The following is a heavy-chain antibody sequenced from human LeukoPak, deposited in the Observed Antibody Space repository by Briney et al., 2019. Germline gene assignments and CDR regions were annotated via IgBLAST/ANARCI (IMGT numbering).Heavy chain of an antibody. CDR3: ARDASNYLRRRAQNHLDY. Sequence: SGGSLRLSCAASGFTFSSYAMHWVRQAPGKGLEWVAVISYDGSNKYYADSVKGRFTISRDNSKNTLYLQMNSLRAEDTAVYYCARDASNYLRRRAQNHLDYWGQGTLVTVSS. V-gene: IGHV3-30*01. D-gene: IGHD4-11*01. CDR1: GFTFSSYA. CDR2: ISYDGSNK. J-gene: IGHJ4*02.